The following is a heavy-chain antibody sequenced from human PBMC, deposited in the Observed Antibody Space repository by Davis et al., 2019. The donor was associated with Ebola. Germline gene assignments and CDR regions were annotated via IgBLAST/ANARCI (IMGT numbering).Heavy chain of an antibody. V-gene: IGHV3-23*01. D-gene: IGHD5-24*01. CDR2: ISATGGST. J-gene: IGHJ4*02. Sequence: PGGSLRLSCVASGFTFSTYAMSWVRQAPGKGLEWVSTISATGGSTFYADSGKGRFTISRDNSKNTLYLQVSSLRAEDTAVYYCATYKQYLSPSEYWGQGTLVTVSS. CDR1: GFTFSTYA. CDR3: ATYKQYLSPSEY.